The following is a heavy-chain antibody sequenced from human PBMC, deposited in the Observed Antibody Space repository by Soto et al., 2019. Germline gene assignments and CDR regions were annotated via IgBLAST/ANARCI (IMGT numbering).Heavy chain of an antibody. CDR1: GFTFSSYA. Sequence: PGGSLRLSCAASGFTFSSYAMSWVRQAPGKGLEWVSAISGSGGSTYYADSVKGRFTISRDNSKNTLYLQMNSLRAEDTAVYYCAKDPHYYDSSGYFPYWGQGAVVPVSA. J-gene: IGHJ4*02. V-gene: IGHV3-23*01. CDR3: AKDPHYYDSSGYFPY. D-gene: IGHD3-22*01. CDR2: ISGSGGST.